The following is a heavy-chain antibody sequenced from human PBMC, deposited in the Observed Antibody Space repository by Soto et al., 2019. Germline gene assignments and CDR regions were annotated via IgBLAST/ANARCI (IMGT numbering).Heavy chain of an antibody. CDR3: ARGLSGNWLDP. J-gene: IGHJ5*02. D-gene: IGHD3-10*01. V-gene: IGHV3-74*01. CDR2: ISSDGSTT. Sequence: GGSLRLSCAASGFTFSSYWMHWVRRAPGKGLVWVSGISSDGSTTSYADSVKGRFTISRDNAKNTLYLQMNSLRAEDTAVYDCARGLSGNWLDPWGQGNLVTVSS. CDR1: GFTFSSYW.